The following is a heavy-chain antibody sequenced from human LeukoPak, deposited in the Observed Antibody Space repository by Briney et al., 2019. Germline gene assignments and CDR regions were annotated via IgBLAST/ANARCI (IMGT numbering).Heavy chain of an antibody. Sequence: GESLKISCQGSGSSFTSYWIGWVRQMPGKGLEWMGIIYPGDSDTRYSPSFQGQVTISADKSISTAYLQWSSLKASDTAMYYCARRTYSSSWGGDFDYWGQGTLVTVSS. CDR2: IYPGDSDT. CDR1: GSSFTSYW. CDR3: ARRTYSSSWGGDFDY. J-gene: IGHJ4*02. D-gene: IGHD6-13*01. V-gene: IGHV5-51*01.